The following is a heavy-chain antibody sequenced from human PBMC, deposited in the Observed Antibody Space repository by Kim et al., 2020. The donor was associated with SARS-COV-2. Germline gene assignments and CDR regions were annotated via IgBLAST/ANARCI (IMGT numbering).Heavy chain of an antibody. D-gene: IGHD1-26*01. V-gene: IGHV1-24*01. CDR2: FDPEDGET. CDR1: GYTLTELS. J-gene: IGHJ4*02. Sequence: ASVKVSCKVSGYTLTELSMHWVRQAPGKGLEWMGGFDPEDGETIYAQKFQGRVTMTEDTSTDTAYMELSSLRSEDTAVYYCATAEWELLPVPFYELDYWGQGTLVTVSS. CDR3: ATAEWELLPVPFYELDY.